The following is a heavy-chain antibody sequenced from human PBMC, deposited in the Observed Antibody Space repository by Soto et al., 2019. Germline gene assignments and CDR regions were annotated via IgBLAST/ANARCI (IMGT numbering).Heavy chain of an antibody. CDR1: GYTLTELS. J-gene: IGHJ4*02. D-gene: IGHD6-19*01. CDR3: ATLPGYSSGFDY. CDR2: FDPEDGET. V-gene: IGHV1-24*01. Sequence: ASVKVSCKVSGYTLTELSMHWVRQAPGKGLEWMGGFDPEDGETIYAQKFQGRVTMTEDTSTDTAYMELSSPRSEDTAVYYCATLPGYSSGFDYWGQGPLVTGSS.